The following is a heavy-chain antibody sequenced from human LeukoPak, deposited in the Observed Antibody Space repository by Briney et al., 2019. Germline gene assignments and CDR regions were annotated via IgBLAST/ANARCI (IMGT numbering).Heavy chain of an antibody. D-gene: IGHD2-8*01. CDR1: GFTFSSYW. Sequence: GGSLRLSCAASGFTFSSYWMHWVRQAPGKGLEWVALISHGGNKRYYGDSVKGRFAISRDDSKNSLYLQMNSLRPEDTAVYYCAKGSTNTLDKCGQGTLVTVSS. J-gene: IGHJ4*02. V-gene: IGHV3-30*18. CDR2: ISHGGNKR. CDR3: AKGSTNTLDK.